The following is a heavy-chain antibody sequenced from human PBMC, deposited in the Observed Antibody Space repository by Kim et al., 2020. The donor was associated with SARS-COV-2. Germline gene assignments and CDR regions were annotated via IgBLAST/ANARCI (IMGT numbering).Heavy chain of an antibody. CDR2: ITSDGSST. J-gene: IGHJ6*01. V-gene: IGHV3-74*01. D-gene: IGHD3-10*01. Sequence: GGSLRLSCAASGFTFSSYWLPWFLPSPLTFLFFFSLITSDGSSTSYADSVKGRFTISRDKAKNTMYLQMKRLRAEDTAVYDCGREIYRGCGELSNYGK. CDR3: GREIYRGCGELSNYGK. CDR1: GFTFSSYW.